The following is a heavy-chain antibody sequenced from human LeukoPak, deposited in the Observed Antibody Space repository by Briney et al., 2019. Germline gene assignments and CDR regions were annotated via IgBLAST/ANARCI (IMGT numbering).Heavy chain of an antibody. V-gene: IGHV3-49*04. D-gene: IGHD5-12*01. CDR2: IRSKAYGGTT. Sequence: GGSLRLSCTASGFTFGDYAMSWVRQAPGKGLEWVGFIRSKAYGGTTEYAASVKGRFTISRDDSKSIAYLQMNSLKTEDTAVYYCTREFSGSGYDLDIDAFDIWGQGTMVTVSS. CDR3: TREFSGSGYDLDIDAFDI. J-gene: IGHJ3*02. CDR1: GFTFGDYA.